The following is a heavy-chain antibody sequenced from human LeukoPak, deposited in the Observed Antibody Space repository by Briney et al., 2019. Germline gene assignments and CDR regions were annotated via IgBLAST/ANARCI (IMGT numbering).Heavy chain of an antibody. CDR3: ARKIAVASGGAFDI. V-gene: IGHV4-31*03. CDR1: GGSISSGGYY. Sequence: PSETLSLTCTVSGGSISSGGYYWSWIRQHPGKGLEWIGYIYYSGSTYYNPSLKSRVTISVDTSKNQFSLKLSSVTAADTAVYYCARKIAVASGGAFDIWGQGTMVTVSS. J-gene: IGHJ3*02. D-gene: IGHD6-19*01. CDR2: IYYSGST.